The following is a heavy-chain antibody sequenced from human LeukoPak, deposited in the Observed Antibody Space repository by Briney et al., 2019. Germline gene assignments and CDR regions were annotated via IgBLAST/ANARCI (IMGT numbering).Heavy chain of an antibody. CDR2: IYPGDSDT. V-gene: IGHV5-51*01. CDR3: ARHSAVAGAGDWFDP. Sequence: PGESLKISCKGSGYSFTSYWIGWVRQMPGKGLEWMGSIYPGDSDTRYSPSFQGQVTISADKSISTAYLQWSSLKASDTAMYYCARHSAVAGAGDWFDPWGQGTLVTVSS. CDR1: GYSFTSYW. J-gene: IGHJ5*02. D-gene: IGHD6-19*01.